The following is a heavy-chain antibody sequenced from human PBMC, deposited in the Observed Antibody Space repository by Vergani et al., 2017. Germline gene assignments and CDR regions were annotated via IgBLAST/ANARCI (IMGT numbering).Heavy chain of an antibody. Sequence: QVQLVQSGAEVKKPGASVKVSCKASGYTFPSYAMHWFRQPPGQRLEWMGWSNAGNGNTKYSQEFQGRVTITRDTSASTAYMELSSLRSEDTAVYYCARRYCSSTSCRGGYFQHWGQGTLVTVSS. CDR1: GYTFPSYA. D-gene: IGHD2-2*01. V-gene: IGHV1-3*02. CDR3: ARRYCSSTSCRGGYFQH. CDR2: SNAGNGNT. J-gene: IGHJ1*01.